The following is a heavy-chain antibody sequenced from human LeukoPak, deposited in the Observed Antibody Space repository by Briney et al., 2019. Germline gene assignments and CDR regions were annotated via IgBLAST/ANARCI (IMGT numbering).Heavy chain of an antibody. CDR2: IYYSGST. Sequence: PSETLSLTCTVSGGSISSSSYYWGWIRQPPGKGLEWIGSIYYSGSTYYNPSLKSRVTISVDTSKNQFSLKLSSVTAADTAVYYRARRITIFGVVIMGPPAIDAFDIWGQGTMVTVSS. D-gene: IGHD3-3*01. J-gene: IGHJ3*02. V-gene: IGHV4-39*01. CDR1: GGSISSSSYY. CDR3: ARRITIFGVVIMGPPAIDAFDI.